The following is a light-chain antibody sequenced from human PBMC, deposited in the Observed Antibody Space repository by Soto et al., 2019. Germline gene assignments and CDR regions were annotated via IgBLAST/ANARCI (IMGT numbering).Light chain of an antibody. J-gene: IGKJ1*01. V-gene: IGKV3-15*01. CDR2: GAS. CDR1: QSFGSN. Sequence: EIVMTQSPATLSVSPGERSTLSCRASQSFGSNVAWYQQKPGQAPRVLIYGASTRATGIPARFSGGGSGTEFTLTISSLQSEDFAVYYCQQYNNWPKMFGQGTKVDNK. CDR3: QQYNNWPKM.